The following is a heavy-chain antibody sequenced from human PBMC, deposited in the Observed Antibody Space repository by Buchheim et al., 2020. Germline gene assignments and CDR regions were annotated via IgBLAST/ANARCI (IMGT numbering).Heavy chain of an antibody. Sequence: EMQLVQSGAEVKKPGESLKISCKGSGYSFTNYWIGWVRQMPGKGLEWMGIIYPGDSDTRFSPSFQGQVTISADTSISTAYLQRSSLKASDTAMYYCVRGLGYCASTSCYIFDCWGQGTL. CDR2: IYPGDSDT. D-gene: IGHD2-2*02. CDR1: GYSFTNYW. V-gene: IGHV5-51*01. CDR3: VRGLGYCASTSCYIFDC. J-gene: IGHJ4*02.